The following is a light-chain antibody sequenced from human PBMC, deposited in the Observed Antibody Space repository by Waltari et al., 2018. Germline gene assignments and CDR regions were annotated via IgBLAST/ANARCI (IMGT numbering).Light chain of an antibody. Sequence: SYELTQSPSVTVSPGQTARITCSGDALPKRYAFWYQQKPGQAPVLVIYKDSEGPSGMPGRFSGARSGTTVTLTSSGVQREDEADYYGQSAGGVGSFPVVFGGGTKLIVL. J-gene: IGLJ2*01. CDR2: KDS. CDR3: QSAGGVGSFPVV. V-gene: IGLV3-25*03. CDR1: ALPKRY.